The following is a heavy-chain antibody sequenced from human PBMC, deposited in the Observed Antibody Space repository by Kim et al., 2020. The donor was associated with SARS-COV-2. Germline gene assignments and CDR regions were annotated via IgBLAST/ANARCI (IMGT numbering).Heavy chain of an antibody. CDR3: AKDRGPVVPAANYCGMDV. J-gene: IGHJ6*02. Sequence: KGRFTISRDNATNSLYLQMNSLRAEDTALYYCAKDRGPVVPAANYCGMDVWGQGTTVTVSS. D-gene: IGHD2-2*01. V-gene: IGHV3-9*01.